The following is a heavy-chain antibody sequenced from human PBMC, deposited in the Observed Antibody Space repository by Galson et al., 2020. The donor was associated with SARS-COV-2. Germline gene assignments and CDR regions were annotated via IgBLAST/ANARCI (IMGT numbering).Heavy chain of an antibody. J-gene: IGHJ3*02. CDR2: ISWNSGSI. CDR3: AKDIGYYDILTGYYMAFDI. Sequence: GGSLRLSCAASGFTFDDYAMHWVRQAPGKGLEWVSGISWNSGSIGYADSVKGRFTISRDNAKNSLYLQMNSLRAEDTALYYCAKDIGYYDILTGYYMAFDIWGQGTMVTVSS. D-gene: IGHD3-9*01. CDR1: GFTFDDYA. V-gene: IGHV3-9*01.